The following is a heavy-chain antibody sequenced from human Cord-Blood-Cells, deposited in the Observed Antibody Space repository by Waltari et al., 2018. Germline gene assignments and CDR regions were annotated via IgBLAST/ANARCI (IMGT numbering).Heavy chain of an antibody. CDR3: ARAPNYYGSGSYYYYGMDV. CDR1: GYSFTSYW. D-gene: IGHD3-10*01. V-gene: IGHV5-51*03. CDR2: IYPGDSDT. J-gene: IGHJ6*02. Sequence: EVQLVQSGAEVKKPGESLKISCKGSGYSFTSYWIGWVRQMPGKGREWMGIIYPGDSDTRYSPSFQGQVTISADKSISTAYLQWSSLKASDTAMYYCARAPNYYGSGSYYYYGMDVWGQGTTVTVSS.